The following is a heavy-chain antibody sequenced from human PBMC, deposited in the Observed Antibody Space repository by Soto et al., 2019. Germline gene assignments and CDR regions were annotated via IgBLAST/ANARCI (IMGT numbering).Heavy chain of an antibody. CDR3: ARDRRGYSRYYFDY. J-gene: IGHJ4*02. V-gene: IGHV1-69*12. CDR2: IIPIFGTA. CDR1: GGTFSSYA. D-gene: IGHD5-18*01. Sequence: QVQLVQSGAEVKKPGSSVKVSCKASGGTFSSYAISWVRQAPGQGLEWMGGIIPIFGTANYAQKFQGRVTITADESTSTAYMALSSLRSEDTAVYYCARDRRGYSRYYFDYWGQGTLVTVSS.